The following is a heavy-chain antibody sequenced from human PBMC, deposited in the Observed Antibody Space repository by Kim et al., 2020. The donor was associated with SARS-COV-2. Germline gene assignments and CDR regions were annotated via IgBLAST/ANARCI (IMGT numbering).Heavy chain of an antibody. CDR2: ISSSSSYI. J-gene: IGHJ4*02. D-gene: IGHD3-9*01. CDR1: GFTFSSYS. CDR3: ARGGALRYFDWLLSAYFDY. Sequence: GGSLRLSCAASGFTFSSYSMNWVRQAPGKGLEWVSSISSSSSYIYYADSVKGRFTISRDNAKNSLYLQMNSLRAEDTAVYYCARGGALRYFDWLLSAYFDYWGQGTLVTVSS. V-gene: IGHV3-21*01.